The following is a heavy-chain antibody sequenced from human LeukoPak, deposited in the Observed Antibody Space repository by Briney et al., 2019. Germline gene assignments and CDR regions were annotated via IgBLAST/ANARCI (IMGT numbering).Heavy chain of an antibody. D-gene: IGHD6-19*01. V-gene: IGHV3-23*01. CDR2: IRGSGGST. J-gene: IGHJ6*03. CDR1: GFTFSSYA. CDR3: AKGDSSGWYGRSYYMDV. Sequence: PGGSLRLSCAASGFTFSSYAMSWVRQAPGKGLEWVSAIRGSGGSTYYADSVKGRFTISRDNSKNTLYLQMNSLRAEDTAVYYCAKGDSSGWYGRSYYMDVWGKGTTVTVSS.